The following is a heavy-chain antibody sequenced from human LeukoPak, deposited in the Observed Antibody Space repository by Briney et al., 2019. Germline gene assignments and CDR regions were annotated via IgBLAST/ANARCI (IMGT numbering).Heavy chain of an antibody. CDR2: ISTYSSYI. J-gene: IGHJ4*02. CDR1: GFSFSSYS. CDR3: AREHTPFGSGCTAAY. D-gene: IGHD6-19*01. Sequence: GGSLRLSCAASGFSFSSYSMIWVRQAPRKGLEWVSSISTYSSYIYYADSVKGRFTISRDNAKNTLYLQMNSLRAEDTAVYYCAREHTPFGSGCTAAYWGQGTLVTVSS. V-gene: IGHV3-21*01.